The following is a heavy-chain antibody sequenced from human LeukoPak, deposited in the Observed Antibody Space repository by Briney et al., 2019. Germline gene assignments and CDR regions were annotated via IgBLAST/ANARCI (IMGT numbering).Heavy chain of an antibody. CDR3: ARTLSGSYRTFDY. CDR1: GGTFSSYA. D-gene: IGHD1-26*01. CDR2: IIPIFGTA. J-gene: IGHJ4*02. V-gene: IGHV1-69*01. Sequence: SVKVSCKASGGTFSSYAVSWVRQAPGQGLEWMGGIIPIFGTANYAQKFQGRVTITADESTSTAYMELSSLRSEDTAVYYCARTLSGSYRTFDYWGQGTLVTVSS.